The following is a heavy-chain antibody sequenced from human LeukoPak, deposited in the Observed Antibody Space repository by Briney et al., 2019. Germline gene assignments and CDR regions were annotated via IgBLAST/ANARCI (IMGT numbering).Heavy chain of an antibody. CDR3: ARPGDGYNLGY. V-gene: IGHV4-39*01. D-gene: IGHD5-24*01. CDR2: LYYSGNT. CDR1: GGSISSGTYY. Sequence: SETLSLTCTVSGGSISSGTYYWGWIRQPPGKGLEWIGTLYYSGNTYYNPSLKSRVTISVDTSKNQFSLKLTSVTAADTAVYYCARPGDGYNLGYWGQGTLVTVSS. J-gene: IGHJ4*02.